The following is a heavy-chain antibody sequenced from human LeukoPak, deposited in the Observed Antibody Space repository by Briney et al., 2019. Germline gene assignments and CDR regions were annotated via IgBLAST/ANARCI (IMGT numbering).Heavy chain of an antibody. CDR3: ARAEGGSSSWYSSFDY. CDR2: IIPIFGTT. V-gene: IGHV1-69*01. D-gene: IGHD6-13*01. CDR1: GGTFSSYA. J-gene: IGHJ4*02. Sequence: SVKVSCKASGGTFSSYAISWVRQAPGQGLEWMGGIIPIFGTTNYAQKFQGRVTITADESTSTAYMELSSLRSEDTAVYYCARAEGGSSSWYSSFDYWGQGTLVTVSS.